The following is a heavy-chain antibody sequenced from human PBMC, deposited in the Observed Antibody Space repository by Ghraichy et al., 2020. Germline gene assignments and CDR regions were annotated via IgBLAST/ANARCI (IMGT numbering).Heavy chain of an antibody. CDR3: AMGGATYYYDSSAYYSLGYYYGMDV. Sequence: LSLTCAASGFTFSTYGMSWVRQAPGKGLEWVSAISGSGGSIYYADSMKGRFTISRDNSKNTVYLQMNSLRAEDTAVYYCAMGGATYYYDSSAYYSLGYYYGMDVWGQGTTVTVSS. V-gene: IGHV3-23*01. CDR2: ISGSGGSI. D-gene: IGHD3-22*01. CDR1: GFTFSTYG. J-gene: IGHJ6*02.